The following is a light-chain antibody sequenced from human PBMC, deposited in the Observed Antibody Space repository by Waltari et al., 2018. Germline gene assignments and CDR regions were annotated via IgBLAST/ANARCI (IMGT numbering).Light chain of an antibody. CDR2: DVT. V-gene: IGLV2-11*01. Sequence: SALTQPRSVSGSPGQSVTISCTGTTNDLVSYNHFSWYQQHPGKAPKLIILDVTKRPSGVPDRLSGSNSGNTASLTISGLRAEDEAEYYCCSYAGSYTWVFGGGTKLTVV. CDR1: TNDLVSYNH. J-gene: IGLJ3*02. CDR3: CSYAGSYTWV.